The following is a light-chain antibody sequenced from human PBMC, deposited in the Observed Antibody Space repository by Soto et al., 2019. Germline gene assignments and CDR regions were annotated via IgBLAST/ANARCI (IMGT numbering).Light chain of an antibody. CDR3: SSYTSSNTPYV. CDR1: SSDVGAYNF. CDR2: EVT. J-gene: IGLJ1*01. Sequence: QSALTQPASVSGSPGQSITISCTGSSSDVGAYNFVSGYQHHPGKAPKLILYEVTTHPSGVSSRFSGSKSGNTASLTISGLQADDEANYYCSSYTSSNTPYVFGTGTKVTVL. V-gene: IGLV2-14*01.